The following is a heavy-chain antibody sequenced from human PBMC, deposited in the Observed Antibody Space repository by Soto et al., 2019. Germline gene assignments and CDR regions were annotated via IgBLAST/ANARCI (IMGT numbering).Heavy chain of an antibody. J-gene: IGHJ6*02. CDR2: IWYDGSNK. D-gene: IGHD3-10*01. Sequence: GGSLRLSCAASGFTFSSYGMHWVRQAPGKGLEWVAVIWYDGSNKYYADSVKGRFTISRDNSKNTLYLQMNSLRAEDTAVYYCARDLAPYYYGSGSCMDVWGQGTTVTVSS. CDR1: GFTFSSYG. CDR3: ARDLAPYYYGSGSCMDV. V-gene: IGHV3-33*01.